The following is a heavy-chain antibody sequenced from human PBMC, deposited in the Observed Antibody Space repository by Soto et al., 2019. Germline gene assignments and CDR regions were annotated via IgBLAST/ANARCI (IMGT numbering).Heavy chain of an antibody. CDR3: AKVLYVVVVAATRYYFDY. Sequence: GASVKVSCKASGYTFTSYDINWVRQATGQGLEWMGWMNPNSGNTGYAQKFQGRVTMTRNTSISTAYMELSSLRSEDTAVYYCAKVLYVVVVAATRYYFDYWGQGTLVTVSS. CDR2: MNPNSGNT. CDR1: GYTFTSYD. V-gene: IGHV1-8*01. J-gene: IGHJ4*02. D-gene: IGHD2-15*01.